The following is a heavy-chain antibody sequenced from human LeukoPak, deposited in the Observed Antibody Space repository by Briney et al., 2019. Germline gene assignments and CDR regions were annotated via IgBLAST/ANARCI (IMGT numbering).Heavy chain of an antibody. J-gene: IGHJ4*02. D-gene: IGHD5-18*01. CDR3: ASPPSGYSYGCSD. CDR2: IYSGGST. CDR1: GFTVSSNY. V-gene: IGHV3-53*01. Sequence: GGSLRLSCAASGFTVSSNYMSWVRQAPGKGLEWVSVIYSGGSTYYADSVKGRFTISRDNSKNTLYLQMNSLRAEDTAVYYCASPPSGYSYGCSDWGQGTLVTVSS.